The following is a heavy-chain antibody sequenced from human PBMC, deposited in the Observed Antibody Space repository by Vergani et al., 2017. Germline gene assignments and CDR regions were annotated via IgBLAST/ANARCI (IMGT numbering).Heavy chain of an antibody. V-gene: IGHV3-48*03. D-gene: IGHD6-6*01. CDR3: ARDCPGPIAARNWYFDL. CDR2: ISSSGSTI. Sequence: EVQLVESGGGLVQPGGSLRLSCAASGFTFSSYEMNWVRQAPGKGLEGVSYISSSGSTIYYPDSVKGRFTISRDNAKTSLYLQMNSLRAEDTAVYYCARDCPGPIAARNWYFDLWGRGTLVTVSS. J-gene: IGHJ2*01. CDR1: GFTFSSYE.